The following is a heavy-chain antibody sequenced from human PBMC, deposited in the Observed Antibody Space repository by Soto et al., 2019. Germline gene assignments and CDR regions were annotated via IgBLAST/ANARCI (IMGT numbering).Heavy chain of an antibody. CDR2: MNPNSGNT. V-gene: IGHV1-8*01. J-gene: IGHJ4*02. CDR1: GYTFTSYD. Sequence: GASVKVSCKASGYTFTSYDINWVRQATGQGLEWMGWMNPNSGNTGYAQKFQGRVTMTRNTSISTAYMELSSLRSEDTAVYYCARGLYYDFWSGYYRYYFDYWGQGTLVTVSS. D-gene: IGHD3-3*01. CDR3: ARGLYYDFWSGYYRYYFDY.